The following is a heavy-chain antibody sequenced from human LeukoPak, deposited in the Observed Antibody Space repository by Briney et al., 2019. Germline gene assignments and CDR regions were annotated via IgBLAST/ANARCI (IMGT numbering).Heavy chain of an antibody. CDR1: GGSISSYY. V-gene: IGHV4-59*01. CDR3: ARVFELYGWIGAFDI. Sequence: SETLSLTCTVSGGSISSYYWSWIRQPPGKGLEWIGYIYYSGSTNYNPSLKSRVTISVDTSKNQFSLKLSSVTAADTAVYYCARVFELYGWIGAFDIWGQGTMVTVSS. J-gene: IGHJ3*02. D-gene: IGHD2-15*01. CDR2: IYYSGST.